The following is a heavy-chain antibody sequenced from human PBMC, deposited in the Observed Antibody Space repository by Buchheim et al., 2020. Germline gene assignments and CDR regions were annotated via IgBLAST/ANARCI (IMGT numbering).Heavy chain of an antibody. D-gene: IGHD6-19*01. J-gene: IGHJ2*01. CDR2: IHYSGST. Sequence: QVQLQESGPGLVKPSETLSLTCTVSGGSISSYYWSWIRQPPGKGLEWIGYIHYSGSTNYNPSLKSRVTISVDTSKNQFSLKLSSVTAADTAVYYCARSAAVAALYFDLWGRGTL. V-gene: IGHV4-59*01. CDR1: GGSISSYY. CDR3: ARSAAVAALYFDL.